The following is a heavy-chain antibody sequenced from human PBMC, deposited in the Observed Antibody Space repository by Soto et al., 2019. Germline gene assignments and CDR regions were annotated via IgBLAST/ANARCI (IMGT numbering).Heavy chain of an antibody. CDR3: AREVQVHTPAFVY. CDR2: ISPMFGAA. J-gene: IGHJ4*02. V-gene: IGHV1-69*19. D-gene: IGHD3-10*01. CDR1: GGTFNTYA. Sequence: QVQLVQSGAEMKKPGSSVKVSCQSSGGTFNTYAMNWVRHAPGQGPEWMGDISPMFGAANYAPKFQGRVIITADESTGTSYMQLSSLTSEDTALYFCAREVQVHTPAFVYWGQGTLVTVSS.